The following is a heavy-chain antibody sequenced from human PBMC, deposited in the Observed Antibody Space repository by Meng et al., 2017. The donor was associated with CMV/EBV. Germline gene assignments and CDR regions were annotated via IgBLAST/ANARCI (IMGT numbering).Heavy chain of an antibody. Sequence: SVKVSCKASGGTFSSYAISWVRQATGQGLEWMGGIIPILGIANYAQKFQGRVTITADKSTSTAYMELSSLRSEDTAVYYCARKYQLLSWFDPWGQGTLVTVSS. D-gene: IGHD2-2*01. CDR2: IIPILGIA. CDR1: GGTFSSYA. J-gene: IGHJ5*02. V-gene: IGHV1-69*10. CDR3: ARKYQLLSWFDP.